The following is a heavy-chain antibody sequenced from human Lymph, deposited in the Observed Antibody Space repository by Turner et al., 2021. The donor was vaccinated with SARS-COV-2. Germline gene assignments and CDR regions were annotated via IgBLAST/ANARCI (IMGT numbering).Heavy chain of an antibody. J-gene: IGHJ4*02. CDR1: GYNFTSYY. CDR2: INPNGDST. D-gene: IGHD2-15*01. Sequence: VQLVQSAAAVKKPGAAAKVSCKASGYNFTSYYMHWVRRAHGQGREWMGRINPNGDSTNYGQKLQGEVTMTRDTSTSTVDTELSSLRYEDMAVYDCARVGPGGFDYWGQGTPVTVSS. CDR3: ARVGPGGFDY. V-gene: IGHV1-46*01.